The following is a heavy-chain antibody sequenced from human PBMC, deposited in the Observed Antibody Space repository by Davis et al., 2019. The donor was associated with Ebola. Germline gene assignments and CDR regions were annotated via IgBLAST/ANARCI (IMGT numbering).Heavy chain of an antibody. CDR1: GFTFSSYA. Sequence: GGSLRLSCAASGFTFSSYAMSWVRQAPGKGLEWVSAISGSDDSTYYADSVKGRFTVSRDNAKNSMYLQMNSLREEDTALYYCAKASTSSPSGYFGVDVWGQGTTVTVSS. CDR2: ISGSDDST. CDR3: AKASTSSPSGYFGVDV. D-gene: IGHD6-6*01. V-gene: IGHV3-23*01. J-gene: IGHJ6*02.